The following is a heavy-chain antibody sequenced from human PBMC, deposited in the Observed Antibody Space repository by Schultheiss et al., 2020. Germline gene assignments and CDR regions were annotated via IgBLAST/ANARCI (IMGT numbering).Heavy chain of an antibody. J-gene: IGHJ4*02. CDR3: AIWGGCSSTSCYSIGTLFDY. D-gene: IGHD2-2*01. CDR2: ISGSGGST. V-gene: IGHV3-23*01. CDR1: GFTFSDHY. Sequence: GGSLRLACAASGFTFSDHYMDWVRQAPGKGLEWVSAISGSGGSTYYADSVKGRFTISRDNSKNTLYLQMNSLRAEDTAVYYCAIWGGCSSTSCYSIGTLFDYWGQGTLVNV.